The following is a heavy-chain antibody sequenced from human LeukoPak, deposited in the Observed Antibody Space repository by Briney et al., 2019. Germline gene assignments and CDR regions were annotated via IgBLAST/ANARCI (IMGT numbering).Heavy chain of an antibody. CDR3: TRDSARRDGHNFDY. V-gene: IGHV3-30*19. Sequence: QTGGSLRLSCAASGFTFSSYGMPWVRQAPGKGLEWVALISYDGSRKHFADSVKGRFTISRDNPKNTLYLQMNSLRGEDTAVYYCTRDSARRDGHNFDYWGQGTLVTVSS. CDR2: ISYDGSRK. D-gene: IGHD5-24*01. J-gene: IGHJ4*02. CDR1: GFTFSSYG.